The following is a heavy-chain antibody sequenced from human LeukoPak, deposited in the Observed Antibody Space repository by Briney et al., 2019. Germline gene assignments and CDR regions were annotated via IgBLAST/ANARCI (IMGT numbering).Heavy chain of an antibody. CDR3: ARDSVGMMRDGISD. J-gene: IGHJ4*02. D-gene: IGHD3-3*02. Sequence: SETLSLTCIVSGGSISSYYWSWIRQPAGRGLEWIGHIYTSGSPNYNPSLKSRVPMSVDTSKHHFSLKLSSVTAADTAVSYCARDSVGMMRDGISDWGQGTLVTVSS. CDR2: IYTSGSP. CDR1: GGSISSYY. V-gene: IGHV4-4*07.